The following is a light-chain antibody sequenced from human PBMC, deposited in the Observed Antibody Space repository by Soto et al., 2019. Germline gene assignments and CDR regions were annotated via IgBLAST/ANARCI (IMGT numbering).Light chain of an antibody. CDR2: AAS. V-gene: IGKV1-39*01. Sequence: DIQMTQSPSSLSASVGDRVTITCRASQSIGYYLNWYQQKPGTAPKLLIYAASSLQSGVPSRLSGSGSGTDFTLTISSLQPEDFATYYCQQSYSTPQNTFGQGTKLEIK. CDR1: QSIGYY. CDR3: QQSYSTPQNT. J-gene: IGKJ2*01.